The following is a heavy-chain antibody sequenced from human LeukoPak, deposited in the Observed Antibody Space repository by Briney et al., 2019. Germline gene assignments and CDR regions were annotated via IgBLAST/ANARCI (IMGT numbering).Heavy chain of an antibody. CDR1: GFTFSSYA. J-gene: IGHJ3*02. Sequence: GSLRLSCAASGFTFSSYAMSWIRQPPGKGLEWIGEINHSGSTNYNPSLKSRVTISVDTSKNQFSLKLSSVTAADTAVYYCARHRSSSARAFDIWGQGTMVTVSS. CDR3: ARHRSSSARAFDI. V-gene: IGHV4-34*01. D-gene: IGHD6-6*01. CDR2: INHSGST.